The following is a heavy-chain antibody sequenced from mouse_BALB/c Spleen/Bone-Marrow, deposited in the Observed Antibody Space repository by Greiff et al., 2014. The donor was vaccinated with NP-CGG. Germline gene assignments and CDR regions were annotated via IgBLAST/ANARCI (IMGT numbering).Heavy chain of an antibody. V-gene: IGHV14-3*02. CDR2: IDPANGNT. CDR1: GFNIKDTY. D-gene: IGHD1-1*01. CDR3: ASYYYGSSRFAY. J-gene: IGHJ3*01. Sequence: VQLQQPGAELVKPGASVKLSCTASGFNIKDTYMHWVKQRPEQGLEWIGRIDPANGNTKYDPKFQGKATITADTSSNTAYLQLSSLTSEDTAVYYCASYYYGSSRFAYWGRGTLVTVSA.